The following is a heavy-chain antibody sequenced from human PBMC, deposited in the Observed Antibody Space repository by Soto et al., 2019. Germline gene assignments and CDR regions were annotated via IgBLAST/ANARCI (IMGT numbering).Heavy chain of an antibody. D-gene: IGHD2-2*01. Sequence: QVQLQESGPGLVKPSQTLSLTCTVSGGSISSGGYYWSWIRQHPGKGLEWIGYIYHSGSTYYNPSPKSRVTISVDTSKNQFSLKLSSVTAADTAVYYCARGVGYCSSTSCYGDAFDIWGQGTMVTVSS. CDR1: GGSISSGGYY. CDR2: IYHSGST. CDR3: ARGVGYCSSTSCYGDAFDI. V-gene: IGHV4-31*03. J-gene: IGHJ3*02.